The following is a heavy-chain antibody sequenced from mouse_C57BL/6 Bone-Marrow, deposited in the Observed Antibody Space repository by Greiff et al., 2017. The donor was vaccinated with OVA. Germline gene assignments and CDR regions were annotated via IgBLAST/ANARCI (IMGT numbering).Heavy chain of an antibody. CDR1: GYTFASYW. D-gene: IGHD4-1*01. CDR2: IDPSDSYT. J-gene: IGHJ3*01. Sequence: VQLQQSGAELVMPGASVKLSCKASGYTFASYWMHWVKQRPGQGLEWIGEIDPSDSYTNYNQKFKGKSTLTVDKSSRTAYMQLSSLTAEDSAVYYCAREGGTGPFAYWGQGTLVTVSA. V-gene: IGHV1-69*01. CDR3: AREGGTGPFAY.